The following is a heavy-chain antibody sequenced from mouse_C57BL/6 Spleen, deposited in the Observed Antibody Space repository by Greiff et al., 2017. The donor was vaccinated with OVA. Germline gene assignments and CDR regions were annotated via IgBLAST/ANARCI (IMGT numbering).Heavy chain of an antibody. Sequence: EVKLVESAGGLVQPKGTLLLAGAASVFSFDTYALSSVLRAPGKGLEWVARIRCKSNNYATYYADSVKDRYTISRDDSESMLYLQMNNLKTEDTAMYYCVTGSYATDYWCQGSSVSGSS. CDR3: VTGSYATDY. J-gene: IGHJ4*01. CDR1: VFSFDTYA. CDR2: IRCKSNNYAT. D-gene: IGHD1-1*01. V-gene: IGHV10-1*01.